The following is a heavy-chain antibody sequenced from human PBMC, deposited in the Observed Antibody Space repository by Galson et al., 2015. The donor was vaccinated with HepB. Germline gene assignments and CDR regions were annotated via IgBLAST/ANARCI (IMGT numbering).Heavy chain of an antibody. CDR2: MKPNSGDT. D-gene: IGHD6-19*01. V-gene: IGHV1-8*01. CDR1: GYAFSNYD. CDR3: ARGLAVAGTGY. Sequence: SVKVSCKASGYAFSNYDINWVRQATGQGLEWMGWMKPNSGDTGYAQKFQGRVTMTSDTSTSTAYMELTDLRSEDTAVHFCARGLAVAGTGYWGQGTLVTVSS. J-gene: IGHJ4*02.